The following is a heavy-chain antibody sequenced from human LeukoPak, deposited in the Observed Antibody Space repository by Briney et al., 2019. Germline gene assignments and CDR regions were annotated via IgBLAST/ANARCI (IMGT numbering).Heavy chain of an antibody. V-gene: IGHV4-61*01. D-gene: IGHD1-20*01. CDR3: ARGITGTA. J-gene: IGHJ4*02. CDR2: FYYSGST. CDR1: GGSVSSGSYY. Sequence: SETLSLTCTVSGGSVSSGSYYWSWIRQPPGKGLEWIGYFYYSGSTNYNPSLKSRVTVSIDTSNNQFSLKLSSVTAADTAVYYCARGITGTAWGQGTLVTVSS.